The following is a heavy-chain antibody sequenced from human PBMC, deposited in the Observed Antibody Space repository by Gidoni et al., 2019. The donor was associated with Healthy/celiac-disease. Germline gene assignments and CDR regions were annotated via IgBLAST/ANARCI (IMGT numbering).Heavy chain of an antibody. V-gene: IGHV3-49*04. CDR2: SRSKAYGGTT. CDR3: TRAGYSSSWYVIDAFDI. J-gene: IGHJ3*02. D-gene: IGHD6-13*01. CDR1: GFTFADYA. Sequence: EVQLVESGGGLVQPGRSLRLTCTASGFTFADYAISWVRQAPGKGLEWVGFSRSKAYGGTTEYAASVKGRFTISRDDSKSIAYLQMNSLKTEDTAVYYCTRAGYSSSWYVIDAFDIWGQGTMVTVSS.